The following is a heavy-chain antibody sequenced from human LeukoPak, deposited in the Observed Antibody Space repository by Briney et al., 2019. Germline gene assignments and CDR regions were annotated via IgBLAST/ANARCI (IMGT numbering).Heavy chain of an antibody. CDR3: ARDGDYYGSGSYFPNDAFDI. D-gene: IGHD3-10*01. V-gene: IGHV3-33*01. CDR1: GFTFSSYG. J-gene: IGHJ3*02. Sequence: EGSLRLSCAASGFTFSSYGMHWVRQAPGKGLEWVAVIWYDGSNKYYADSVKGRFTISRDNSKNTLYLRMNSLRAEDTAVYYCARDGDYYGSGSYFPNDAFDIWGQGTMVTVSS. CDR2: IWYDGSNK.